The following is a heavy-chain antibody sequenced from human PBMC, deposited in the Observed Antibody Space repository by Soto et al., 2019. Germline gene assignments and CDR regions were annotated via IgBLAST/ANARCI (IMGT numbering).Heavy chain of an antibody. CDR3: ARKFWSGYFDY. D-gene: IGHD3-3*01. CDR1: GYTFTSYY. J-gene: IGHJ4*02. Sequence: QVQLVQSGAEVKKPGASVKVSCKASGYTFTSYYMHWVRQAPGQGLEWMGIINPSGGSTSYAQKFQGRFTMTRDTSTSTVYMELSSLRSEDTAVYYCARKFWSGYFDYWGQGTLVTVSS. V-gene: IGHV1-46*01. CDR2: INPSGGST.